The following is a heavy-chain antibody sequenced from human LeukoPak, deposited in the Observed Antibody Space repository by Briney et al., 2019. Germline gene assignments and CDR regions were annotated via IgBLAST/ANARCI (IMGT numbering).Heavy chain of an antibody. CDR3: AKDPFQYYYDSSGFDY. J-gene: IGHJ4*02. CDR1: GFTFSTYS. D-gene: IGHD3-22*01. V-gene: IGHV3-23*01. CDR2: ISGSGGST. Sequence: GGSLRLSCTASGFTFSTYSMSWVRQAPGKGLEWVSAISGSGGSTYYADSVKGRFTISRDNSKNTLYLQMNSLRAEDTAVYYCAKDPFQYYYDSSGFDYWGQGTLVTVSS.